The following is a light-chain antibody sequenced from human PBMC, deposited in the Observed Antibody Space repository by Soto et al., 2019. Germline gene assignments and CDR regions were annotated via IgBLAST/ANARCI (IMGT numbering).Light chain of an antibody. CDR3: QSYDNSLSGSVV. V-gene: IGLV1-40*01. Sequence: QSVLTQPPSVSGAPGQRVTISCTGSSSNIGTGYDVHWYQQLPGTAPKLLIYGNTNRPSGVPDRFSGSKSGTSASLAITGLQAEDEAYYYCQSYDNSLSGSVVFGGGTKLTVL. CDR1: SSNIGTGYD. CDR2: GNT. J-gene: IGLJ2*01.